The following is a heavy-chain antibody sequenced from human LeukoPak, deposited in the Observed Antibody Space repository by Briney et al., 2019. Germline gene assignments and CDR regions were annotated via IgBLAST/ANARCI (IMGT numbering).Heavy chain of an antibody. V-gene: IGHV3-49*04. CDR1: GFTFRDYA. J-gene: IGHJ4*02. CDR2: IRSKAYGGTT. CDR3: TRSEEYDSSGYYHFEY. D-gene: IGHD3-22*01. Sequence: GGSLRLSCTPYGFTFRDYAIRCVCQAPGQGLEWVGFIRSKAYGGTTEYAASVKGRFTISRDDSKSIAYLQMNSLKTEDTAVYYCTRSEEYDSSGYYHFEYWGQGTLVTVSS.